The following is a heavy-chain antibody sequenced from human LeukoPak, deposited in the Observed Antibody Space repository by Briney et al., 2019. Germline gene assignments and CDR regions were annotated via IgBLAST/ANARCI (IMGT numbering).Heavy chain of an antibody. CDR3: ATYINWVAGDV. CDR1: GFTFSESW. CDR2: INHAGGGI. J-gene: IGHJ6*02. V-gene: IGHV3-7*01. Sequence: GGSLRLSCAASGFTFSESWMSWVRQVPGQGLEWVAHINHAGGGIQYVDSVKGRFTISRDNAKGSVYLQMNSLRAEDTAIYHCATYINWVAGDVWGQGTTVIVSS. D-gene: IGHD7-27*01.